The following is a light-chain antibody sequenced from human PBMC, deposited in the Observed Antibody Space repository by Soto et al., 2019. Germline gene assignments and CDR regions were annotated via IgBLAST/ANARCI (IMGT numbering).Light chain of an antibody. V-gene: IGKV4-1*01. CDR3: QQYSNTPPYT. CDR2: WAS. J-gene: IGKJ2*01. Sequence: DIVMTQSPDSLAVSLGERATINCKSSQNVLYKSNHEHYLAWYQQKPGQPPKLLIYWASTRKPGVPDRFSGSGSGSYFTLTISSLQAEDVAVYYCQQYSNTPPYTFGQGTKLEI. CDR1: QNVLYKSNHEHY.